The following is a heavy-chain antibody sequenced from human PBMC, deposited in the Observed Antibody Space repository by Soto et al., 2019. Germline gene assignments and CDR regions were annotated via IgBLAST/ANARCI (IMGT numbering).Heavy chain of an antibody. V-gene: IGHV4-59*11. CDR3: ARVGSSGWSPDY. CDR2: IFYSGSTTY. D-gene: IGHD6-19*01. J-gene: IGHJ4*02. Sequence: SETLSLTCPVSGCSISGHYWIWIRQPPGEGMEWIGYIFYSGSTTYNNNPSLKSRVSISVDTSKNQFYLSLSSVTAADTAVYYCARVGSSGWSPDYWGQGTLVTVSS. CDR1: GCSISGHY.